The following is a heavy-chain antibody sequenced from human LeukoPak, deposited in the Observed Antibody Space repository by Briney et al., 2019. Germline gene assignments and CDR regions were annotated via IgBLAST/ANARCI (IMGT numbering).Heavy chain of an antibody. CDR1: GDSLFASGVA. Sequence: SQTLPLTHALSGDSLFASGVAWNWIRQSPSRGLEWLGRTYYTSRWSNEYAVSLKSRITVNADTSENQFSLQLNSVTPEDTALYYCARGRYSGFDIWGQGTTVTVSS. J-gene: IGHJ3*02. D-gene: IGHD1-26*01. V-gene: IGHV6-1*01. CDR3: ARGRYSGFDI. CDR2: TYYTSRWSN.